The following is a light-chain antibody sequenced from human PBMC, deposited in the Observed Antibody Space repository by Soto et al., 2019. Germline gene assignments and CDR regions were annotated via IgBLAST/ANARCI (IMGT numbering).Light chain of an antibody. CDR3: LQFNSYPIT. Sequence: DIVMTQTPLSLPVTPGEPASISCRSSQGLLDSADGNTYLDWYVQKPGQSPQLLIYIRSSLQCGVPSRFSGIGSRTDLTLNISRVEPEDFAIYYCLQFNSYPITFGQGTRLEIK. V-gene: IGKV2-40*01. CDR1: QGLLDSADGNTY. J-gene: IGKJ5*01. CDR2: IRS.